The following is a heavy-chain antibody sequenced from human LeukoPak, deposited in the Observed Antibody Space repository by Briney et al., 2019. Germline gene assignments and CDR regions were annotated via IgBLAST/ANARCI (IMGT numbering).Heavy chain of an antibody. CDR3: ARLQFGSGDYHEVDY. CDR2: IFYSGST. D-gene: IGHD2-15*01. J-gene: IGHJ4*02. V-gene: IGHV4-59*08. CDR1: GGSISSYY. Sequence: PSETLSLTCTVSGGSISSYYWSWIRQPPGKGLEWIGYIFYSGSTNYSPSLKSRVTLSVDTSKNQFSLKLTSVTAADTAMYYCARLQFGSGDYHEVDYWGQGILVTVSS.